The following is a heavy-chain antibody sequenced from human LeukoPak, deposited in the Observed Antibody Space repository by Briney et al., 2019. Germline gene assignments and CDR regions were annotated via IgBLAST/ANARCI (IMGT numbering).Heavy chain of an antibody. CDR2: FDPEHGET. CDR1: GYTLTELS. V-gene: IGHV1-24*01. J-gene: IGHJ4*02. Sequence: ASVKVSCMVSGYTLTELSIHWVRQAPGRGLEWKGGFDPEHGETIYEQMIKGRVTMTGDTSADTAYIELTSLTSEDTAVYYCATRSPHSGYYSFDYWGQGTLVTVSS. D-gene: IGHD5-12*01. CDR3: ATRSPHSGYYSFDY.